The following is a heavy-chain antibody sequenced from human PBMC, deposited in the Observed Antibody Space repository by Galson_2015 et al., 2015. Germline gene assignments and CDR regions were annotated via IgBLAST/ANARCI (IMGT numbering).Heavy chain of an antibody. D-gene: IGHD3-22*01. V-gene: IGHV3-15*01. Sequence: SLRLSCAASGLTFSTAWIGWVRQAPGKGLGWVGRIRREADGGTTDYAAPVKGRFSISRNDSINMLYLQMNSLRAEDTGVYYCKTDTPDSSGKDFWGQGTLVTVSA. J-gene: IGHJ4*02. CDR3: KTDTPDSSGKDF. CDR2: IRREADGGTT. CDR1: GLTFSTAW.